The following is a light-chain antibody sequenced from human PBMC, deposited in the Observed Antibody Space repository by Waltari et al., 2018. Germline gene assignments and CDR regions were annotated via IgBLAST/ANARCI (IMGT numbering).Light chain of an antibody. V-gene: IGLV3-1*01. CDR3: QTWDSSTVV. Sequence: SYELTQPPSVSVSPGQTASITCSGDKLGEKYASWYQQKPGQSPVLVIYQDDKRPSRIPERFSGSTSGNTATLTIRGTQSLDEADYYCQTWDSSTVVFGGATKLTVL. J-gene: IGLJ2*01. CDR1: KLGEKY. CDR2: QDD.